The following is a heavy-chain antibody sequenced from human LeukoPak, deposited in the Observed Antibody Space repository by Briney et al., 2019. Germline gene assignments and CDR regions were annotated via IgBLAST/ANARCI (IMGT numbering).Heavy chain of an antibody. V-gene: IGHV1-46*01. J-gene: IGHJ6*02. Sequence: ASLKVSCKASGYTFTSYYMHWVRQAPGQGLEWMGIINPSGGSTSYAQKFQGRVSMTRDTSTSTVYMELSSLRSEDTAVYYCARETTMVTNCCYYSGMDGWGQGTTVSDCS. CDR1: GYTFTSYY. CDR2: INPSGGST. CDR3: ARETTMVTNCCYYSGMDG. D-gene: IGHD5-18*01.